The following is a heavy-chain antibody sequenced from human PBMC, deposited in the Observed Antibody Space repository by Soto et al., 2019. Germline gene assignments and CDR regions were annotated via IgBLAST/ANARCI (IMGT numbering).Heavy chain of an antibody. D-gene: IGHD1-26*01. CDR1: GGSISSGGYS. V-gene: IGHV4-30-2*01. CDR2: IYHSGST. Sequence: SETLSLTCAVSGGSISSGGYSWSWIRQPPGKGLEWIGYIYHSGSTYYNPSLKSRVTISVDRSKNQFSLKLSSVTAADTAVYYCARGSYYGAFDDCGQRTMVT. J-gene: IGHJ3*01. CDR3: ARGSYYGAFDD.